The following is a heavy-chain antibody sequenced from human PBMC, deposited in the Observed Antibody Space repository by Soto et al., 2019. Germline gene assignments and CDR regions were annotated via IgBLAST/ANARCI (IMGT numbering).Heavy chain of an antibody. Sequence: SETLSLTCTVSGGSISSGGYYWSWIRQHPGKGLEWIGYIYYSGSTYYNPSLKSRVTISVDTSKNQFSLKLSSVTAADTAVYYCARTVVAATHDYWGQGTLVTVSS. J-gene: IGHJ4*02. CDR1: GGSISSGGYY. D-gene: IGHD2-15*01. CDR2: IYYSGST. CDR3: ARTVVAATHDY. V-gene: IGHV4-31*03.